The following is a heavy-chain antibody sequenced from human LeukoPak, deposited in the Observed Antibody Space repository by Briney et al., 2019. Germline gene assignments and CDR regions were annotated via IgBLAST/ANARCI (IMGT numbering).Heavy chain of an antibody. CDR2: IIPIFGTA. J-gene: IGHJ4*02. CDR1: GGTFSSYA. D-gene: IGHD1-26*01. V-gene: IGHV1-69*05. Sequence: ASVKVSCKTSGGTFSSYAISWVRQAPGQGLEWMGGIIPIFGTANYAQKFQGRVTITTDESTSTAYMELSSLRSEDTAVYYCARTWYSGTLRFDNWGQGTLVTVSS. CDR3: ARTWYSGTLRFDN.